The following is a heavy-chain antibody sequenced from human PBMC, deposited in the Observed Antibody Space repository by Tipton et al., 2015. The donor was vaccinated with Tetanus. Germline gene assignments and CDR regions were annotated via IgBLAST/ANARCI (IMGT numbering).Heavy chain of an antibody. J-gene: IGHJ5*02. V-gene: IGHV4-61*05. CDR2: ISHRGST. Sequence: TLSLTCTVSRGSISSSNYYWGWIRQPPGEGLEWIGYISHRGSTNYNPSLKSRVTMSVDTSKNQFSLRLSSVTAADTAVYYCARVRRGCSGGGCYSSFDPWGQGSLVIVSS. CDR3: ARVRRGCSGGGCYSSFDP. D-gene: IGHD2-15*01. CDR1: RGSISSSNYY.